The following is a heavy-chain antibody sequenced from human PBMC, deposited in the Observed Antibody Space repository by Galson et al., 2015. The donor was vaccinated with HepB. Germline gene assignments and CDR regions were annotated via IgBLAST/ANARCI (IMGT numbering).Heavy chain of an antibody. CDR2: IGGSGAST. J-gene: IGHJ4*02. V-gene: IGHV3-23*01. CDR1: GFTFSSYW. CDR3: AKVAILGVTPHYFDY. D-gene: IGHD2-21*02. Sequence: SLRLSCAASGFTFSSYWMHWARQGPGKGLEWVSSIGGSGASTYYADSVKGRFTFSRDNSKNTVYLQMNSLRVEDTAVYYCAKVAILGVTPHYFDYWGQGTRVTVSS.